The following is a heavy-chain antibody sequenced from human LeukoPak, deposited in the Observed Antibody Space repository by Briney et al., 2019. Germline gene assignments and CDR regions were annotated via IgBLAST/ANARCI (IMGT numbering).Heavy chain of an antibody. CDR2: IHSSGTT. CDR1: GDSISGYY. Sequence: PSETLSLTCTVSGDSISGYYWSWIRQPPGKGLEWIAFIHSSGTTNYSPSLKSRVSISVDTSNNQFSLNVNSVTAADTAVYYCARGGASSEWFDPWGQGTLVTVSS. CDR3: ARGGASSEWFDP. D-gene: IGHD6-25*01. J-gene: IGHJ5*02. V-gene: IGHV4-59*01.